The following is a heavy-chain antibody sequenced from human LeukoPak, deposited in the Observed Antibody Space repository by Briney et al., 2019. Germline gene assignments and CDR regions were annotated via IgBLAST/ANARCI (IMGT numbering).Heavy chain of an antibody. Sequence: GGSLRLSCAASGFTFSSYWMSWVRQAPGKGLEWVSYISSSGSTIYYADSVKGRFTISRDNAKTSLYLQMNGLRAEDTAVYYCAELGITMIGGVWGKGTTVTISS. CDR3: AELGITMIGGV. J-gene: IGHJ6*04. CDR1: GFTFSSYW. D-gene: IGHD3-10*02. CDR2: ISSSGSTI. V-gene: IGHV3-48*04.